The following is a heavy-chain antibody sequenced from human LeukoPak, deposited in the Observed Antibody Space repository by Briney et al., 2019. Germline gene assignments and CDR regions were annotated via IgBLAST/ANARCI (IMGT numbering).Heavy chain of an antibody. CDR3: VKGAGYDILTGYYRSVASGPYFDY. CDR2: ISGNGGST. V-gene: IGHV3-64D*06. Sequence: GGSLRLSCSASGFTFSAYGVNWVRQAPGKGLQYVSAISGNGGSTYYADSVKGRFTISRDNSKNTLYLQMSSLRAEDTAVYYCVKGAGYDILTGYYRSVASGPYFDYWGQGTLVTVSS. J-gene: IGHJ4*02. D-gene: IGHD3-9*01. CDR1: GFTFSAYG.